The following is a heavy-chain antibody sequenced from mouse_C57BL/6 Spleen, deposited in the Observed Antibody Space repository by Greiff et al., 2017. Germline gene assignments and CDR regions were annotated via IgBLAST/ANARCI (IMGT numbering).Heavy chain of an antibody. CDR1: GYTFTSYW. CDR2: IDPSDSYT. CDR3: ARRYYGSSYFDV. D-gene: IGHD1-1*01. Sequence: QVQLQQPGAELVKPGASVKLSCKASGYTFTSYWMQWVKQRPGQGLEWIGEIDPSDSYTNYNQKFKGKATLTVDTSSSTAYMQLSSLTSEDSAVYYCARRYYGSSYFDVWGTGTTVTVSS. J-gene: IGHJ1*03. V-gene: IGHV1-50*01.